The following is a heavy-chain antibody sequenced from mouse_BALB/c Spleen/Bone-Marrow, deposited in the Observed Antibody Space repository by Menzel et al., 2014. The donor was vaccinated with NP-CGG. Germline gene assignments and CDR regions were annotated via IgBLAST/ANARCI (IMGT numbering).Heavy chain of an antibody. D-gene: IGHD2-12*01. J-gene: IGHJ3*01. CDR2: ISRGGSYT. Sequence: EVKLMESGGGLVKPGGSLKLSCAVSGFTFSRYVMSWVRQAPEKRLEWVATISRGGSYTYYPDSVKGRFTISRDNAHNTQYLHITSLRSEDTAMYYCGRHDRYDERNWFAYWGLGTLVTVSA. CDR1: GFTFSRYV. CDR3: GRHDRYDERNWFAY. V-gene: IGHV5-9-3*01.